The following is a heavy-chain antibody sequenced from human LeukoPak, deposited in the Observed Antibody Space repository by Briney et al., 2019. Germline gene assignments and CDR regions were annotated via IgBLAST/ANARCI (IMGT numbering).Heavy chain of an antibody. V-gene: IGHV1-58*02. CDR2: IVVGSGNT. D-gene: IGHD1-26*01. J-gene: IGHJ5*02. CDR1: VFTFTSSA. Sequence: ASVKVSCKASVFTFTSSAMQWVRQARGQRLEWIGWIVVGSGNTNYAQKFQERVTITRDMSTSTAYMELSSLRSEDKDVYYCAAGNSGSYLWGQGTLVTVSS. CDR3: AAGNSGSYL.